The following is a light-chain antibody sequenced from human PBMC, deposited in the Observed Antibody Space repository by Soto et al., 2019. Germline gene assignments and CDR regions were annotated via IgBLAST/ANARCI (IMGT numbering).Light chain of an antibody. CDR3: GTWDNSLTDYV. V-gene: IGLV1-51*01. CDR1: SSDIGKNY. J-gene: IGLJ1*01. CDR2: DND. Sequence: QSALTQPPSVSAAPGQTVFISCSGSSSDIGKNYVSWYQHLPGEAPKFLIYDNDKRPSGVPDRFSASKSGTSATLAITGLQTGDEADYFCGTWDNSLTDYVFGTGTKVTVL.